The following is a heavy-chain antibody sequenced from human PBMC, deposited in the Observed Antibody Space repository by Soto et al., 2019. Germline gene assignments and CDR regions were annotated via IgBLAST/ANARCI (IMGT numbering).Heavy chain of an antibody. CDR2: INAGNGNT. D-gene: IGHD2-21*02. Sequence: QVQLVQSGAEEKKPGASVKVSCKASGYTFTSYAMHWVRQAPGQRLEWMGWINAGNGNTKYSQKFQGRVTITRDTPASKAYMELSSLIAEDTAGYYCARSIVVGTALDYWGQGTLVTVSS. J-gene: IGHJ4*02. V-gene: IGHV1-3*05. CDR1: GYTFTSYA. CDR3: ARSIVVGTALDY.